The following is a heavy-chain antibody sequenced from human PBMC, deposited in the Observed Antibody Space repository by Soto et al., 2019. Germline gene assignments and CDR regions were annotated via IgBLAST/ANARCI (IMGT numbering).Heavy chain of an antibody. V-gene: IGHV2-26*01. CDR1: GFSLTNGRMG. CDR2: FFSDAER. J-gene: IGHJ6*02. D-gene: IGHD4-17*01. Sequence: SGPTLVNPTETLTLTCSVSGFSLTNGRMGVSWIRQPPGKALEWLAHFFSDAERSYSTSMQSRLNMYRDSSGSQVVLTMTNMAPADTATYFCARMDGDHNYYGLDVWGHGVAVTVSS. CDR3: ARMDGDHNYYGLDV.